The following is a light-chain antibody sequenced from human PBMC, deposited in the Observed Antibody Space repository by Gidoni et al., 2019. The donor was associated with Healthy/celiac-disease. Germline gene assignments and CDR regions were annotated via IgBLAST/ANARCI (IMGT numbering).Light chain of an antibody. CDR3: QQYGSSLIT. V-gene: IGKV3-20*01. CDR1: QSVSSSY. CDR2: GAS. J-gene: IGKJ5*01. Sequence: ELVLTQSQGTLSLSPGERATLSCRASQSVSSSYLAWYQQKPGQAPRLLIYGASSRATGIPDRFSGSGSGTDFTLTISRLEPEDFAVYYCQQYGSSLITFGQGTRLEIK.